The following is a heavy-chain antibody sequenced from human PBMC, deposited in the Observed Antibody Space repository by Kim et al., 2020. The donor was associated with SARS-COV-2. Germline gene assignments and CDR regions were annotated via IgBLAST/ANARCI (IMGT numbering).Heavy chain of an antibody. CDR1: GYSFTSYW. CDR2: IYTGDSDN. V-gene: IGHV5-51*01. Sequence: GESLKISCKGSGYSFTSYWIGWVRQMPGKGLEWMGSIYTGDSDNRYSPSFQGQVTISANKSISTAYMQWSSLKASDTDMYYCARTKGPGYSSGSAPYYYGMDVCGQGTRVTVSS. J-gene: IGHJ6*02. D-gene: IGHD6-19*01. CDR3: ARTKGPGYSSGSAPYYYGMDV.